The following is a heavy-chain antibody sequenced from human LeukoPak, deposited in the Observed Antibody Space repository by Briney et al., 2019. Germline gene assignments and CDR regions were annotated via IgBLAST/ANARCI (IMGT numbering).Heavy chain of an antibody. D-gene: IGHD6-19*01. J-gene: IGHJ3*02. V-gene: IGHV3-48*01. CDR2: ISSSSSTI. CDR1: GFTFSSYS. CDR3: AKTPGYSSGFDAFDI. Sequence: GGSLRLSCAASGFTFSSYSMNWVRQAPGKGLEWVSYISSSSSTIYYADSVKGRFTISRDNSKNTLYLQMNSLRAEDTAVYYCAKTPGYSSGFDAFDIWGQGTMVTVSS.